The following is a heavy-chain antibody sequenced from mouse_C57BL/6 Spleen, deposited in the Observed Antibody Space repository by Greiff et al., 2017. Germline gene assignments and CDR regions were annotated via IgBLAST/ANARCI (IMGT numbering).Heavy chain of an antibody. Sequence: DVQLVVSGGGLVKPGGSLKLSCAASGFTFSDYGMHWVRQAPEKGLEWVAYISSGSSTIYYADTVKGRFTIYRDNAKNTLFLQMTSLRSEDTAMYYCARHRGYAMDYWGQGTSVTVSS. CDR1: GFTFSDYG. V-gene: IGHV5-17*01. CDR3: ARHRGYAMDY. J-gene: IGHJ4*01. CDR2: ISSGSSTI.